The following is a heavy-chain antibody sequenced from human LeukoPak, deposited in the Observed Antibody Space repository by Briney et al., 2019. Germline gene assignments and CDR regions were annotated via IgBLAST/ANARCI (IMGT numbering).Heavy chain of an antibody. CDR3: TKDRMESSWFGELLSY. Sequence: AGGSLRLSCAASGFTFRDYAMSWVRQAPGKGLDWVSVISASGGATDYADSVRGRFTIYRDNSRNTLYLQMNGLRAEDTAVYYCTKDRMESSWFGELLSYWGQGTLVTVSS. J-gene: IGHJ4*02. D-gene: IGHD3-10*01. V-gene: IGHV3-23*01. CDR1: GFTFRDYA. CDR2: ISASGGAT.